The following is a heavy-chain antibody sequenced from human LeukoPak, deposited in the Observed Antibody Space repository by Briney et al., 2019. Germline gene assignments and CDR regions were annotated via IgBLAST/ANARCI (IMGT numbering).Heavy chain of an antibody. D-gene: IGHD6-6*01. CDR2: IYYSGST. J-gene: IGHJ4*02. CDR3: AREYSSSPDY. Sequence: SETLSLTCTVSGGSISSSYYWGWIRQPPGKGLEWIGSIYYSGSTYYNPSLKSRVTISVDTSKNQFSLKLSSVTAADTAVYYCAREYSSSPDYWGQGTLVTVSS. CDR1: GGSISSSYY. V-gene: IGHV4-39*02.